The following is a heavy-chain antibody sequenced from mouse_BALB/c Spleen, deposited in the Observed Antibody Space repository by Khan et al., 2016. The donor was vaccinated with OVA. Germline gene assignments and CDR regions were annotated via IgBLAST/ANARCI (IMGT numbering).Heavy chain of an antibody. CDR2: INYGGSN. Sequence: VQLQQSGPGLVKPSQSLSLTCSVTGYSITSGYYWNWIRQFPGNKLEWMGYINYGGSNNYNPSLKNRISITRDTSKNQFFLKLNSVTTEDTATYYCARGGRWFDYWGQGTLVTVSA. CDR3: ARGGRWFDY. V-gene: IGHV3-6*02. CDR1: GYSITSGYY. J-gene: IGHJ3*01.